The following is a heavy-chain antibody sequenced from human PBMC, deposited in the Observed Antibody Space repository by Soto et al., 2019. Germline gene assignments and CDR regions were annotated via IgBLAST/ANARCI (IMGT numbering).Heavy chain of an antibody. CDR1: GGSISSYY. J-gene: IGHJ4*02. Sequence: SETLSLTCTVSGGSISSYYWSWIRQPPGKGLEWIGSIYYSGSTYYNPSLKSRVTISVDTSKNQFSLKLSSVTAADTAVYYCARRRTYYYDSSGYYLDYWGQGTLVTVSS. V-gene: IGHV4-59*05. CDR3: ARRRTYYYDSSGYYLDY. CDR2: IYYSGST. D-gene: IGHD3-22*01.